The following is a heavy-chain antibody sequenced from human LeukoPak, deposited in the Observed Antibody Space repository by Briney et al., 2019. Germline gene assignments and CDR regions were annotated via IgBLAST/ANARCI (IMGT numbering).Heavy chain of an antibody. CDR2: INPNSGGT. V-gene: IGHV1-2*06. J-gene: IGHJ4*02. CDR3: ATLNYYDSSGYYSDY. D-gene: IGHD3-22*01. CDR1: GYTFTGYY. Sequence: GASVKVSCKASGYTFTGYYMHWVRQAPGQGLEWMGRINPNSGGTNYAQKFQGRVTMTRDTSISTAYMELSRLRSDDTAVYYCATLNYYDSSGYYSDYWGQGTLVTVSS.